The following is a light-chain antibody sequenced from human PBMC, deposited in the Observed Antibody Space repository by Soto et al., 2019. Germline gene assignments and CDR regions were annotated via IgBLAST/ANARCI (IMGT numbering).Light chain of an antibody. V-gene: IGKV1-5*01. Sequence: DIPMTQSPSTLSASVGDRVTITCRASQGISKWLAWYQQKPGKAPKHLIYGASSLENGVPSRFSGSGSRTEFTLTISSLQPDDFATYFCQQYNSYDMWSFGQGTKVDLK. CDR3: QQYNSYDMWS. J-gene: IGKJ1*01. CDR1: QGISKW. CDR2: GAS.